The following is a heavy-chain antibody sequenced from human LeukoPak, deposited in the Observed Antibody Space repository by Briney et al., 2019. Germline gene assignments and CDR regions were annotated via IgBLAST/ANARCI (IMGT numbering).Heavy chain of an antibody. Sequence: GRSLTLSCTASGFTFSIYGFHWVRQAPGKGLEWVATIPNDGSNTFYLDSVKGRFTISRDNSKNTLYLQMNSLRAEDTAVYYCAKDIGTTSLYNWLDPWGQGALVSVSS. CDR2: IPNDGSNT. J-gene: IGHJ5*02. CDR3: AKDIGTTSLYNWLDP. V-gene: IGHV3-33*03. D-gene: IGHD2/OR15-2a*01. CDR1: GFTFSIYG.